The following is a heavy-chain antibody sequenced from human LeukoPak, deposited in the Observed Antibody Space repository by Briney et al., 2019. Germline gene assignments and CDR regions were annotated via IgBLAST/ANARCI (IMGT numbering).Heavy chain of an antibody. Sequence: SETLSLTCAVYGESFSDYYWIWIRQPPGKGLEWTGEINHTGSTNYNPSLTSRVTISVDTSNNQFSLKLSSVTAADTAVYYCARGHRGLGKVVPAAIGYWGQGTLVTVSS. V-gene: IGHV4-34*01. CDR3: ARGHRGLGKVVPAAIGY. CDR2: INHTGST. D-gene: IGHD2-2*02. J-gene: IGHJ4*02. CDR1: GESFSDYY.